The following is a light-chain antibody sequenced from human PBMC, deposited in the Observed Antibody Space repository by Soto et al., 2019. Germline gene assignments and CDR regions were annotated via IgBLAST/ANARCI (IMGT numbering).Light chain of an antibody. J-gene: IGKJ1*01. CDR3: LQFYDWPPWT. CDR2: GTS. V-gene: IGKV3-15*01. CDR1: QTIYTN. Sequence: VLTQSPGTLSLSPGERATLSCRASQTIYTNLAWYQQKPGQAPRLLIYGTSTRATGIPARFSGSGTGTEFTLTISSLQSEDSAVYYCLQFYDWPPWTFGQGTKVDIK.